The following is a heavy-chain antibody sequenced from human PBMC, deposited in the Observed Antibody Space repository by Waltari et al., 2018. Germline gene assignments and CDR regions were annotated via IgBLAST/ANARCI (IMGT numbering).Heavy chain of an antibody. Sequence: QVQVQESGPGLVQPSETLSLTCAVSGYSISRGYSCGWIRQPPGKGLEWIGSSYHSGSTYYNPSLKSRVTISVDTSKNHFSLKLSSVTAADTAVYYCAKYSSGVYYYGMDVWGQGTTVTVSS. CDR3: AKYSSGVYYYGMDV. CDR1: GYSISRGYS. J-gene: IGHJ6*02. V-gene: IGHV4-38-2*01. CDR2: SYHSGST. D-gene: IGHD6-19*01.